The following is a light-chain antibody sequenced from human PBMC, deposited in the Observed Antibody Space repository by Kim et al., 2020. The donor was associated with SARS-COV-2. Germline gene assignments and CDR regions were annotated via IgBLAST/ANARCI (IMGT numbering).Light chain of an antibody. CDR2: DVS. J-gene: IGLJ1*01. CDR3: CSYAGNYRNV. CDR1: SSDVGGYNY. V-gene: IGLV2-11*01. Sequence: QSALTQPRSVSGSPGQSVTISCTGTSSDVGGYNYVSWYQQHPGKAPKLMIYDVSKRPSGVPDRFSGSKSGNTASLTISGLQTEDEADYYCCSYAGNYRNVFGTGTKVTVL.